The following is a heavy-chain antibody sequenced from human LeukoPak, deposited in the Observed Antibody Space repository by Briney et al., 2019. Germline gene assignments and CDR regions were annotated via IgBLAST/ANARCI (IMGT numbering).Heavy chain of an antibody. D-gene: IGHD3-3*01. CDR2: IRYDGSNN. J-gene: IGHJ6*03. CDR3: AKGSKEVLFTRDHHMDV. Sequence: GGSLRLSCAASGFTFSSYGIHWVRQAPGKGLEWVAFIRYDGSNNYYADSVKGRFTISRDNSKNTLYLQMNSLRAEDTAVYYCAKGSKEVLFTRDHHMDVWGKGTTVT. V-gene: IGHV3-30*02. CDR1: GFTFSSYG.